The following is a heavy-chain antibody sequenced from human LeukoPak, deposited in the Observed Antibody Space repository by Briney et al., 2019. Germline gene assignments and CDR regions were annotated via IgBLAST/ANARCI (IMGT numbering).Heavy chain of an antibody. CDR1: GFTFDKYW. J-gene: IGHJ4*02. V-gene: IGHV3-7*01. Sequence: GGSLRLSCAASGFTFDKYWMDWVRQAPGKGLEWVAQINQDGRVKHYVDSVKGRFTISRDNAKNLVSLQMSSLRAEDTAAYYCARGSDYSNGNIYEDDFEYWGQGTLVTVSS. CDR2: INQDGRVK. CDR3: ARGSDYSNGNIYEDDFEY. D-gene: IGHD5-12*01.